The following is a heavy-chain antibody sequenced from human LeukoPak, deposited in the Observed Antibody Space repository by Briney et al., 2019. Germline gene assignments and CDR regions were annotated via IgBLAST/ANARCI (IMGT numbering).Heavy chain of an antibody. D-gene: IGHD3-3*01. CDR2: INTSGST. Sequence: PSQTLSLTCTVSGGSISSGSYFWTWIRQPAGKRLEWIGRINTSGSTYYNPSLKSRVTISVDTSKNQFSLKLSSVTAADTAVYYCARHELITIFGVVPLYFDYWGQGTLVTVSS. CDR1: GGSISSGSYF. J-gene: IGHJ4*02. CDR3: ARHELITIFGVVPLYFDY. V-gene: IGHV4-61*02.